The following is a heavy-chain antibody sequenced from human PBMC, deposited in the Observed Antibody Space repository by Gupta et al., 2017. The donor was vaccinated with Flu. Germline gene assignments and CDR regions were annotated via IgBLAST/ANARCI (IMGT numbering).Heavy chain of an antibody. CDR1: GLTLSSFE. CDR3: ARDQFGAGPEFDY. V-gene: IGHV3-48*03. J-gene: IGHJ4*02. CDR2: MSSTSSTI. Sequence: EVQLVESGGGLVQPGGSLRLSCVVSGLTLSSFEMNWVRQAPGKGLEWLSYMSSTSSTIHYADSVKGRFTISRDNAQNSLYLQMNSLRAEDTAVYYCARDQFGAGPEFDYWGQGTLVTVSS. D-gene: IGHD3-16*01.